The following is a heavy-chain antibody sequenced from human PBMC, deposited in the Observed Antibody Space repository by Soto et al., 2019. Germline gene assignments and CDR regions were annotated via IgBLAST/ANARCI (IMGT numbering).Heavy chain of an antibody. D-gene: IGHD1-26*01. Sequence: SETLSLTCTVTRGSVSSQTHFWTWIRQPPGKGLEWIGYKYYSGISNYNPSLQSRVTISVDTSKNHFSLRLTSVTAADTAVYFCVREDMSGTYYFDAWGQGALVTVSS. V-gene: IGHV4-61*01. J-gene: IGHJ4*02. CDR2: KYYSGIS. CDR3: VREDMSGTYYFDA. CDR1: RGSVSSQTHF.